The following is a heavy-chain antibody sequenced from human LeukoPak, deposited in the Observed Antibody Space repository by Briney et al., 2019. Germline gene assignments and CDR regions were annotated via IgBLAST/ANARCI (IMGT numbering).Heavy chain of an antibody. CDR2: ISWNSGNI. Sequence: GGSLRLSCAASGFTFDDYSMYWVRQGPGKGLEWVAGISWNSGNIGYADSVKGRFTISRDNAKNSLYLQMNSLRAEDAGVYYCAKEGAYPIITYDSWGQGTLVTVSS. V-gene: IGHV3-9*01. D-gene: IGHD1-14*01. CDR3: AKEGAYPIITYDS. CDR1: GFTFDDYS. J-gene: IGHJ5*01.